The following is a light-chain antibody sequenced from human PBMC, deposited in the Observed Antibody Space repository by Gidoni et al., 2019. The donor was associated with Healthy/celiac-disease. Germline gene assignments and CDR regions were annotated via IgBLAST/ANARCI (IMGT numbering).Light chain of an antibody. J-gene: IGLJ1*01. CDR1: SSDVGGYNY. V-gene: IGLV2-8*01. CDR3: SSYAGSNIYV. Sequence: QSSLTQPPSASGFPGHSVTISCTGTSSDVGGYNYVSWYQQPPGKAPNLMIYEVSKRPSGGPDRFSGSKSGNTATRTVSGRQAEDEADYYCSSYAGSNIYVVGTGTKVTVL. CDR2: EVS.